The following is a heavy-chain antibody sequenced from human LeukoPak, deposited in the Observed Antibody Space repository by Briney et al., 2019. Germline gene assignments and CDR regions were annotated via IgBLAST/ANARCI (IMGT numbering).Heavy chain of an antibody. CDR2: ISGSGGST. Sequence: PGGSLRLSCAASGFTFSSYAMSWVRQAPGKGREWFSAISGSGGSTYYADSVKGRFTISRDNSKNTLYLQMNSLRAEDTAVYYCAKEIRRYYDILTGYQYLFDYWGQGTLVTVSS. V-gene: IGHV3-23*01. D-gene: IGHD3-9*01. J-gene: IGHJ4*02. CDR3: AKEIRRYYDILTGYQYLFDY. CDR1: GFTFSSYA.